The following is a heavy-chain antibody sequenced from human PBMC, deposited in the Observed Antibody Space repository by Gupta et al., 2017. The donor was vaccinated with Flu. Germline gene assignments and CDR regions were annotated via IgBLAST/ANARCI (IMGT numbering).Heavy chain of an antibody. J-gene: IGHJ6*02. CDR1: GFTFSDYG. CDR3: AREDNSGDYYYGMDV. V-gene: IGHV3-33*01. Sequence: QVQQVESGGGVVQPGRSLKLSCAGFGFTFSDYGMHWVRQAPGKGLGWVAIIWFDGNKKNYGESVKGRFTISRDNSKNTVFLQMNSLRAEDTAVYYCAREDNSGDYYYGMDVWGPGTTVTVS. CDR2: IWFDGNKK. D-gene: IGHD2-21*01.